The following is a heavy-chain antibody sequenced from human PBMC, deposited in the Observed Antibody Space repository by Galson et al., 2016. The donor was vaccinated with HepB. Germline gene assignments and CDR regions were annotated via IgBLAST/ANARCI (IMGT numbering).Heavy chain of an antibody. Sequence: SLRLSCAASGFAFSTSGMHWVRQAPGKGLEWVAVISYHGINKYYADSVQGRFTISRDNPKNTLYLQLSSLRPEDTAIYYCAKAGSSGRSYWGQGTLVTVSS. D-gene: IGHD6-19*01. CDR3: AKAGSSGRSY. J-gene: IGHJ4*02. V-gene: IGHV3-30*18. CDR1: GFAFSTSG. CDR2: ISYHGINK.